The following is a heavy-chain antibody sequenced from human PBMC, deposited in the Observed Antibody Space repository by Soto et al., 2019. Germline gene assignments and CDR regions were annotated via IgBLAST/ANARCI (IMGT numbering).Heavy chain of an antibody. J-gene: IGHJ4*02. CDR1: GFTVSSNY. Sequence: GGSLRLSCAASGFTVSSNYMSWVRQAPGKGLEWVSVIYSGGSTYYADSVKGRFTISRDNSKNTLYLQMNSLRAEDTAVYYCARDIRYCSGGSCSLYFDYWGQGTLVTVSS. CDR2: IYSGGST. V-gene: IGHV3-53*01. CDR3: ARDIRYCSGGSCSLYFDY. D-gene: IGHD2-15*01.